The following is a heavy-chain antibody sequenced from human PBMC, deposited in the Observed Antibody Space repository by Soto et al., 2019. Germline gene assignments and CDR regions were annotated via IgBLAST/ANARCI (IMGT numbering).Heavy chain of an antibody. D-gene: IGHD3-10*01. CDR1: GGSVSSGSYY. CDR2: VYYSGST. Sequence: PSDTLSLTCTVSGGSVSSGSYYWSWIRQPPGKGLEWIGYVYYSGSTNYNPSLKSRVTISIDTSKSQFSLKLSSVTAADTAVYFCARDGSGSYTPFDYWGQGTLVTVS. V-gene: IGHV4-61*01. J-gene: IGHJ4*02. CDR3: ARDGSGSYTPFDY.